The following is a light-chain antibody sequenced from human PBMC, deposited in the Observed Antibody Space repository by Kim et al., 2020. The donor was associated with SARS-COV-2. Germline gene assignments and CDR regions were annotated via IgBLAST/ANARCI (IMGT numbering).Light chain of an antibody. J-gene: IGKJ4*01. CDR2: GAS. CDR3: QQYSHWPLT. CDR1: QSVSSN. Sequence: EIVMTQSPVTLSVSPGERATLSCRASQSVSSNLAWYQQKPGQAPRLLIYGASTRATGIPGRFSGSGSVTEFTLTISSLQSEDFAVYYCQQYSHWPLTFGGGTRVDI. V-gene: IGKV3-15*01.